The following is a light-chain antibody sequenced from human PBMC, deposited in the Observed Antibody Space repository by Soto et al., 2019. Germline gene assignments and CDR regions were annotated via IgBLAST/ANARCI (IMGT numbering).Light chain of an antibody. V-gene: IGLV9-49*01. CDR3: GADHGSGSNFAHWV. Sequence: QLVLTQPPSASASLGASVTLTCTLSSGYSNYKVDWYQQRPGKGPRFVMRVGTGGIVGSKGDGIPDRFSVLGSGLNRYLTIKNIQEEDESDYHCGADHGSGSNFAHWVFGGGTKLTVL. J-gene: IGLJ3*02. CDR1: SGYSNYK. CDR2: VGTGGIVG.